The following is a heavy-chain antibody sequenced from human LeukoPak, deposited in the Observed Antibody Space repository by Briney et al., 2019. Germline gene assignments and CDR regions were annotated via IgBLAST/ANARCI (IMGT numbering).Heavy chain of an antibody. CDR2: INHSGST. J-gene: IGHJ6*03. Sequence: SETLSLTCAVYGGSFSGYYWSWIRQPPGKGLEWIGEINHSGSTNYNPSLKSRVTISVDTSKYQFSLKLSSVTAADTAVYYCARLRTDYYGSGSYRYYYYYMDVWGKGTTVTVSS. CDR3: ARLRTDYYGSGSYRYYYYYMDV. CDR1: GGSFSGYY. V-gene: IGHV4-34*01. D-gene: IGHD3-10*01.